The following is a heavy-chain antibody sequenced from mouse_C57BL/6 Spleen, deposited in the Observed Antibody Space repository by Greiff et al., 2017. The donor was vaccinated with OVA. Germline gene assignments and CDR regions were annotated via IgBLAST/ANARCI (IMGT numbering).Heavy chain of an antibody. D-gene: IGHD1-1*01. CDR2: IDPETGGT. CDR3: TGYYGSSPY. J-gene: IGHJ2*01. Sequence: LVESGAELVRPGASVTLSCKASGYTFTDYEMHWVKQTPVHGLEWIGAIDPETGGTAYNQKFKGKAILTADKSSSTAYMELRSLTSEDSAVYYCTGYYGSSPYWGQGTTLTVSS. V-gene: IGHV1-15*01. CDR1: GYTFTDYE.